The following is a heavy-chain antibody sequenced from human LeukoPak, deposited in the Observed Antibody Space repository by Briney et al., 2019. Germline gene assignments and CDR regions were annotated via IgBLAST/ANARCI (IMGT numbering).Heavy chain of an antibody. CDR2: ITPIFGTA. CDR3: AREAARFLEWFPSK. CDR1: GGTFSSYA. V-gene: IGHV1-69*05. D-gene: IGHD3-3*01. Sequence: WASVKVSCKASGGTFSSYAISWVRQAPGQGLEWMGRITPIFGTANYAQKFQGRVTITTDESTSTAYIELSSLRSEDTAVYYCAREAARFLEWFPSKWGQGTLVTVSS. J-gene: IGHJ4*02.